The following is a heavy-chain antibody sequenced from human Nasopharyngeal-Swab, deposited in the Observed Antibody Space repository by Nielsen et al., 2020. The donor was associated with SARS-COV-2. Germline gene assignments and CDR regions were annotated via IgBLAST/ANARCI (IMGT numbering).Heavy chain of an antibody. D-gene: IGHD4-23*01. CDR3: ARASDYGGNYEPFDY. V-gene: IGHV4-59*01. CDR1: GGSISSYY. CDR2: IYYSGST. J-gene: IGHJ4*02. Sequence: ESLKISCTVAGGSISSYYWSWIRQPPGKGLEWIGYIYYSGSTNYNPSLKSRVTITGDTSKNQFSLKLSSVTAADTAVYYCARASDYGGNYEPFDYWGQGTLVTVSS.